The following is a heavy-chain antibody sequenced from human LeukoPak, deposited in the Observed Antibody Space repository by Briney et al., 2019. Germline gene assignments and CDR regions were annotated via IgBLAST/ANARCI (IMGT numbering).Heavy chain of an antibody. Sequence: SVKVSCKASGYTFTSYGITWVRQAPGQGLEWMGGIIPIFGTANYAQKFQGRVTITADESTSTAYMELSSLRSEDTAVYYCAREFRDDYGDPLFDYWGQGTLVTVSS. V-gene: IGHV1-69*13. CDR2: IIPIFGTA. CDR1: GYTFTSYG. J-gene: IGHJ4*02. CDR3: AREFRDDYGDPLFDY. D-gene: IGHD4-17*01.